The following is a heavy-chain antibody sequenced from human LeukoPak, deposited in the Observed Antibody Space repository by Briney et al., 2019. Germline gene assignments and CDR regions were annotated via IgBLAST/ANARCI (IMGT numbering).Heavy chain of an antibody. CDR1: GFMFSSYW. CDR3: AREPGPFDI. CDR2: INSDGSNT. Sequence: GGSLRLSCVASGFMFSSYWMNWVRHAPGKGLVWVSRINSDGSNTSYADSVKGRFTISRDNAKNTLFLQMNSLRAEDTAVYYCAREPGPFDIWGQGTMVTVSS. D-gene: IGHD2-2*01. J-gene: IGHJ3*02. V-gene: IGHV3-74*01.